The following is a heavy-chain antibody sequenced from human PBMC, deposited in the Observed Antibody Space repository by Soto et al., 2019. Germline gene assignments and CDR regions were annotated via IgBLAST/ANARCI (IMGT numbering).Heavy chain of an antibody. CDR3: ARTTTTKSRDY. CDR1: GFTFSSYD. D-gene: IGHD4-17*01. J-gene: IGHJ4*02. V-gene: IGHV3-23*01. Sequence: EGQLLESGGGLVQPGGSLGLSCAASGFTFSSYDMSWVRQAPGKGLEYVSSISVTGSGTYYADSVKGRFTISRVNSKNTLYLQMNSLRVEDTAVYYCARTTTTKSRDYWGQGTLVTVSS. CDR2: ISVTGSGT.